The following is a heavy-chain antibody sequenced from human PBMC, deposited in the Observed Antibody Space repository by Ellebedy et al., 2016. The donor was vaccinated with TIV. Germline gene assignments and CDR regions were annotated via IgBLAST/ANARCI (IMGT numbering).Heavy chain of an antibody. J-gene: IGHJ4*02. Sequence: AASVKVSCKASGYTFSTYYMHWVRRAPGQGLEWVGIIHPSGGSTIYAQKFQGRVTMTRDTSTSTVYMELSSLRSEDTAVYYCTRDLTNIVSGDYWGQGTLVTVSS. CDR1: GYTFSTYY. CDR2: IHPSGGST. V-gene: IGHV1-46*01. CDR3: TRDLTNIVSGDY. D-gene: IGHD5/OR15-5a*01.